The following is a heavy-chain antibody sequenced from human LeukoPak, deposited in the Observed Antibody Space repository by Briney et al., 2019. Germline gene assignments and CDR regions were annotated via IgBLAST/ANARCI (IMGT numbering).Heavy chain of an antibody. CDR1: GGSISSGGYS. J-gene: IGHJ4*02. CDR3: ARGEEYCGGDCYPVFDY. V-gene: IGHV4-30-2*01. D-gene: IGHD2-21*02. CDR2: IYHSGST. Sequence: PSETLSLTCTVSGGSISSGGYSWSWIRQPPGKGLEWIGYIYHSGSTYYSPSLESRVTISVDRSKNQFSLKLSSVTAADTAVYYCARGEEYCGGDCYPVFDYWGQGTLVTVSS.